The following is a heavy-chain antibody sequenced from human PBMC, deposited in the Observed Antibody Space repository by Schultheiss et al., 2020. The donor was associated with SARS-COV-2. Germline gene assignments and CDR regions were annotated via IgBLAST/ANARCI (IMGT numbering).Heavy chain of an antibody. CDR3: ARQEGTGAN. Sequence: SETLSLTCTVSGVSVSTYCWNWIRQPPGKGLEWIGSIYYSGSTYYNPSLKSRVTISVDTSKNQFSLKLSSVTAADTAVYYCARQEGTGANWGQGILVTVSS. D-gene: IGHD3-10*01. CDR1: GVSVSTYC. V-gene: IGHV4-59*08. J-gene: IGHJ4*02. CDR2: IYYSGST.